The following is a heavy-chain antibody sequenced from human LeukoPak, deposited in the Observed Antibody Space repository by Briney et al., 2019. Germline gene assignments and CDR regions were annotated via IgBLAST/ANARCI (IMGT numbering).Heavy chain of an antibody. Sequence: SETLSLTCTVSGDSISGYYWSWIRQPPGKGLEWIGYIYYSGSTNYNPSLKSRVTISVDTSKNQFSLQLNSVTPEDTAVYYCARDRQAAAHTFREDWFDPWGQGTLVTVSS. D-gene: IGHD6-13*01. CDR2: IYYSGST. CDR3: ARDRQAAAHTFREDWFDP. V-gene: IGHV4-59*12. J-gene: IGHJ5*02. CDR1: GDSISGYY.